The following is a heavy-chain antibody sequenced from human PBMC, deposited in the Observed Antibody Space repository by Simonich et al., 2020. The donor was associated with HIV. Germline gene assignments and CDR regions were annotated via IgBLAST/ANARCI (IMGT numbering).Heavy chain of an antibody. CDR3: ARGFYQRLYYFDY. CDR1: GGSFSGYY. V-gene: IGHV4-34*01. D-gene: IGHD2-2*01. J-gene: IGHJ4*02. CDR2: IKHSGST. Sequence: QVQLQQWGAGLLKPSETLSLTCAVYGGSFSGYYWSWIRQPPGKGLGWIGEIKHSGSTHYNPSLKSRVTISVDTSKNQFSLKLSSVTAADTAVYYCARGFYQRLYYFDYWGQGTLVTVSS.